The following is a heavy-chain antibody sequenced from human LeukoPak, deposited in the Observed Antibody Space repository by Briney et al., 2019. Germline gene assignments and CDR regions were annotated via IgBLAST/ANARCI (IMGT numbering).Heavy chain of an antibody. D-gene: IGHD3-22*01. J-gene: IGHJ5*02. Sequence: SVKVSCKASGGTFSSYAISWVRQAPGQGLEWMGGIIPIFGTANYAQKFQGRVTITTDESTSTAYMELSSLRSEDTAVYYCARDQYYYDSSGYYNWFDPWGQGTLVTVSS. CDR1: GGTFSSYA. V-gene: IGHV1-69*05. CDR3: ARDQYYYDSSGYYNWFDP. CDR2: IIPIFGTA.